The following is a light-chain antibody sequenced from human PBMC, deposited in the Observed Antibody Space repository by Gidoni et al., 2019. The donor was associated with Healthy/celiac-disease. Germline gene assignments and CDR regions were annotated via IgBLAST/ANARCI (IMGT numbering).Light chain of an antibody. CDR1: SRDVGGYNY. CDR3: SSYAGSNNFEV. CDR2: EVS. J-gene: IGLJ1*01. Sequence: QSALTQPPSASGSPGQSVTISCTGTSRDVGGYNYVSWYQQHPGKAPNLMIYEVSKRPSGVPDRFSGSKSGNTASLTVSGLQAEDEADYYCSSYAGSNNFEVFGTGTKVTVL. V-gene: IGLV2-8*01.